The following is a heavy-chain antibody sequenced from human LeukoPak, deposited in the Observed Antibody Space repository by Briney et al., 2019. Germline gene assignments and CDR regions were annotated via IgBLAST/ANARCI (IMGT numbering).Heavy chain of an antibody. Sequence: GGSLRLSCAASGFTFSIYSMNWVRQAPGKGLEWVSSIGSSGSYIYYADSVKGRLTISRDNAKNSLYLQMSSLRAEDTAVYYCARGTGNTAMVSYWGQGILVTVSS. D-gene: IGHD5-18*01. V-gene: IGHV3-21*01. CDR2: IGSSGSYI. J-gene: IGHJ4*02. CDR1: GFTFSIYS. CDR3: ARGTGNTAMVSY.